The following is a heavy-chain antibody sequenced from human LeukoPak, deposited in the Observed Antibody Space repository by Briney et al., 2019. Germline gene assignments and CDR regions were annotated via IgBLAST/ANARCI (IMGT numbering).Heavy chain of an antibody. Sequence: PRGSLRLSCAVSGFTFSSYGMHWVRQAPGKGLEWVAVISYDGSNKYYADSVKGRFTISRDKSKNTLYLQMNSLRAEDTAVYYCAKDLLGGDSGSYYEVGELGMDVWGQGTTVTVSS. CDR1: GFTFSSYG. J-gene: IGHJ6*02. CDR3: AKDLLGGDSGSYYEVGELGMDV. CDR2: ISYDGSNK. D-gene: IGHD1-26*01. V-gene: IGHV3-30*18.